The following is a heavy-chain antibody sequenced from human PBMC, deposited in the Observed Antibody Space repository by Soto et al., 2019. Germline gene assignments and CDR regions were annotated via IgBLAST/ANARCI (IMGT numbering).Heavy chain of an antibody. V-gene: IGHV1-46*01. CDR1: GYTFSSYY. Sequence: QVQLVQSGAEVKKPGASVKVSCKASGYTFSSYYIHWVRQAPGQGLEWIGIINPNGGSTNYAQNFKGRLTVTKDPYTDTVYMDLSALTSDDKAMYYCVRGLGLGDCWGQGTLVAVSS. D-gene: IGHD3-9*01. J-gene: IGHJ4*02. CDR3: VRGLGLGDC. CDR2: INPNGGST.